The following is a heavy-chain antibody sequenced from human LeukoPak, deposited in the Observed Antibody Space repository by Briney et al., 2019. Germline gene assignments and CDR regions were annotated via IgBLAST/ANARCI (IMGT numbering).Heavy chain of an antibody. V-gene: IGHV4-59*08. J-gene: IGHJ5*02. Sequence: SETLSLTCTVSGGSISSYQWTWIRQPPGKGLEWIGNIYYGGSTKYNPSLKSRVTISVDTSKNQFSLKLSSVTAADTAVYYCARGQYTGMPGAWFGPWGQGTLVTVSS. CDR3: ARGQYTGMPGAWFGP. CDR2: IYYGGST. D-gene: IGHD1-1*01. CDR1: GGSISSYQ.